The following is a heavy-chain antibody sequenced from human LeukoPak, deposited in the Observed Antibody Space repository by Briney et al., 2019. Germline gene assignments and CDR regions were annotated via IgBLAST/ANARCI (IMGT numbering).Heavy chain of an antibody. CDR3: ARAVVRGIYFYGLDV. V-gene: IGHV4-30-2*01. D-gene: IGHD3-10*01. J-gene: IGHJ6*02. CDR2: ISHTGIT. CDR1: NGSVSLGGNS. Sequence: PSETLSLTCAASNGSVSLGGNSWTWIRQPPGKGLELIGSISHTGITYYTPSLKSRVIISLHPSKNEFSLSLTALTAADTAVYYCARAVVRGIYFYGLDVWGQGATVTVS.